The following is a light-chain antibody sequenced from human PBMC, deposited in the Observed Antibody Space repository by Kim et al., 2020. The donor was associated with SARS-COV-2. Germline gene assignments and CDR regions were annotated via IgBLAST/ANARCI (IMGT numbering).Light chain of an antibody. V-gene: IGLV3-1*01. CDR3: QTWDSTTVI. J-gene: IGLJ2*01. CDR2: QDN. Sequence: GEKYTSWYQHKSGQSPVVVIYQDNKRPSGMTERFSGSSSVNTATLTISGTQPMDEADYYCQTWDSTTVIFGGGTQLTVL. CDR1: GEKY.